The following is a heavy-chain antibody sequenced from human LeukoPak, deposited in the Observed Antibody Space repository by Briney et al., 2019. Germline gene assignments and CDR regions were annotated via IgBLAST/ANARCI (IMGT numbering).Heavy chain of an antibody. D-gene: IGHD2-15*01. CDR2: INPNSGGT. CDR1: GYTFTGYY. V-gene: IGHV1-2*02. Sequence: GASVKVSCKASGYTFTGYYMHWVRQAPGQGLEWMGWINPNSGGTNYAQKFQGRVTMTRDTSISTAYMELSRLRSDDTAVYYCARSFTYCSGGSCYRPLGYWGQGTLVTVSS. J-gene: IGHJ4*02. CDR3: ARSFTYCSGGSCYRPLGY.